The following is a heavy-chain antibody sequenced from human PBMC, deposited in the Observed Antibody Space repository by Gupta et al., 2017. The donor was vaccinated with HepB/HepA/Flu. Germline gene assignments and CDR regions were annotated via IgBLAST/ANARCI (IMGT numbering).Heavy chain of an antibody. J-gene: IGHJ4*02. CDR2: ISYDGSNK. CDR3: ARGETWIQLWFDY. CDR1: GFTFRSYA. D-gene: IGHD5-18*01. Sequence: QVQLVESGGGVVQPGRSLRLSCAASGFTFRSYAMRWVRQAPGKGLEWVAVISYDGSNKYYADSVKGRFTISRDNSKNTLYLQMNSLRAEDTAVYYCARGETWIQLWFDYWGQGTLVTVSS. V-gene: IGHV3-30-3*01.